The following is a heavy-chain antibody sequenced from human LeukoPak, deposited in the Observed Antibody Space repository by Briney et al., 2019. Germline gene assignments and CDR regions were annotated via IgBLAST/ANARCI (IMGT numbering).Heavy chain of an antibody. CDR1: GGSVGSSFYY. CDR3: ANAASYSVDY. Sequence: SETLSLTCTVSGGSVGSSFYYWGWIRQPPGKGLEWIGSMYFSGSTHYNPSLKSRVTISVDTSKNQFSLKLTSVTAADTAVYYCANAASYSVDYWGQGTLVTVSS. V-gene: IGHV4-39*01. CDR2: MYFSGST. J-gene: IGHJ4*02. D-gene: IGHD1-26*01.